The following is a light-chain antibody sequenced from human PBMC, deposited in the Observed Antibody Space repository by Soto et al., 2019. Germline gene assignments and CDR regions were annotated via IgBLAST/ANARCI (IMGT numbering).Light chain of an antibody. V-gene: IGKV3-15*01. J-gene: IGKJ1*01. Sequence: EIVMTQSPATLSVSPGERATLSCRASQSVSSDLAWYQQKPGQAPRLLIYGASTRATGIPARFSGIRSRTEFTLTISILQSEDFAVYYCQQYNNWPRTFRQGTKLEIK. CDR2: GAS. CDR3: QQYNNWPRT. CDR1: QSVSSD.